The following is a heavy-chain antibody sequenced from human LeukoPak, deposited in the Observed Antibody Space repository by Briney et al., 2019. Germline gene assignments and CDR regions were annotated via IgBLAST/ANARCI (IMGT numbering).Heavy chain of an antibody. Sequence: SETLSLTCAVYGGSFSGYYWNWIRQPPGKGLEWIGEINHSGSTNYNPSLKSRVTISVDTSKNQFSLKLSSVTAADTAVYYCARGRGILTGYYNPKPYYFDYWGQGTLVTVSS. CDR1: GGSFSGYY. D-gene: IGHD3-9*01. CDR3: ARGRGILTGYYNPKPYYFDY. V-gene: IGHV4-34*01. J-gene: IGHJ4*02. CDR2: INHSGST.